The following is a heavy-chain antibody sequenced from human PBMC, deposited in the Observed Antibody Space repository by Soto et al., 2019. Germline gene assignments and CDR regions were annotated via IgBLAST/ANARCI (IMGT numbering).Heavy chain of an antibody. CDR2: IKSKTDGGTT. J-gene: IGHJ4*02. Sequence: GGSLRLSCAASGFTFSNAWMSWFRQAPGKGLEWVGRIKSKTDGGTTDYAAPVKGRFTISRDDSKNTLYLQMNSLKTEDTAVYYCTTDRTAYYYGSGSYFKLDYWGQGTLVTVSS. V-gene: IGHV3-15*01. CDR1: GFTFSNAW. D-gene: IGHD3-10*01. CDR3: TTDRTAYYYGSGSYFKLDY.